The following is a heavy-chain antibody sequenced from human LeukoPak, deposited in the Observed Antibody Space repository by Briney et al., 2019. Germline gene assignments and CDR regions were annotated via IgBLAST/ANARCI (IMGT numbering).Heavy chain of an antibody. Sequence: GGSLRLSCAASGFTFSNYYMSWIRQAPGKGLEWVSHISTSGSTIYYADSVKGRFTISRDNAKNSMYLQMNSLRAEDTAVYYCARSLISRGSGSYSSDYWGQGTLVTVSS. J-gene: IGHJ4*02. CDR3: ARSLISRGSGSYSSDY. D-gene: IGHD3-10*01. CDR2: ISTSGSTI. V-gene: IGHV3-11*04. CDR1: GFTFSNYY.